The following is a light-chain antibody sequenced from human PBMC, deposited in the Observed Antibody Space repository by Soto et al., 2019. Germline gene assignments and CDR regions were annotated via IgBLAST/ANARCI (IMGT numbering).Light chain of an antibody. Sequence: AIRMTQSPSSLSASTGDRVTNTCRASQGISSYLAWYQQKPGKAPKLLIYAASTLQSGVPSRFSGSGSGTDFTLIISCLQSEDFATYYCQQYYSYPWTFGQGTKVDIK. CDR2: AAS. V-gene: IGKV1-8*01. J-gene: IGKJ1*01. CDR1: QGISSY. CDR3: QQYYSYPWT.